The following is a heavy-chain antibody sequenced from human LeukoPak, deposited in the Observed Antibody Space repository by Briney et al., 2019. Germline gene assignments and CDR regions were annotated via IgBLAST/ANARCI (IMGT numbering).Heavy chain of an antibody. CDR2: INHSGST. Sequence: SETLSLTCAVYGGSFSGYYWSWIRQPPGKGLEWIGEINHSGSTNYNPSLKSRVTISVDTSKNQFSLKLSSVTAADTAVYYCVHYSRDFWSGYYRRSYYYGMDVWGQETTVTVSS. CDR3: VHYSRDFWSGYYRRSYYYGMDV. CDR1: GGSFSGYY. J-gene: IGHJ6*02. V-gene: IGHV4-34*01. D-gene: IGHD3-3*01.